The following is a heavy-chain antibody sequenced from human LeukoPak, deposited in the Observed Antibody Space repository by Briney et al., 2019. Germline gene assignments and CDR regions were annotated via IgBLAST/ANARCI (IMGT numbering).Heavy chain of an antibody. CDR2: IYSGGST. CDR3: ARGAIFVGGVGAQDY. V-gene: IGHV3-53*01. D-gene: IGHD1-26*01. Sequence: GGSLRLSCAASGFTFSSYAMSWVRQAPGKGLEWVSVIYSGGSTFYSDSVKGRFTISRDNSKNTLFLQMHSLRAEATAVYYCARGAIFVGGVGAQDYWGQGTLVTVSS. J-gene: IGHJ4*02. CDR1: GFTFSSYA.